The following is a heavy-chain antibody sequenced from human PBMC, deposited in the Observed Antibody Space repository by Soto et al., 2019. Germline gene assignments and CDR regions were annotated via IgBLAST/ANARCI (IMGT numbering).Heavy chain of an antibody. CDR2: IYYSGST. CDR3: ARDSHDNSNYLSNWFDP. J-gene: IGHJ5*02. D-gene: IGHD4-4*01. Sequence: SEPLSLTCTVSGGSIISGDYYWSWIRQPPGKGLEWIGYIYYSGSTYYNPSLKSRVTILVDTSKNQFSLKLSSVTAAVTAVYYCARDSHDNSNYLSNWFDPWGQGTLVTVSS. CDR1: GGSIISGDYY. V-gene: IGHV4-30-4*01.